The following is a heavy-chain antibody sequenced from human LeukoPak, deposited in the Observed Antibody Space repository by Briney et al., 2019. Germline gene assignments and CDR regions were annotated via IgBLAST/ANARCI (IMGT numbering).Heavy chain of an antibody. J-gene: IGHJ4*02. D-gene: IGHD3-22*01. CDR2: IYSSGST. CDR1: GGSISSYY. Sequence: SETLSLTCTVSGGSISSYYWSWIRRPPGKGLEWIGYIYSSGSTNYNPSLESRVTISVDTSKNQFSLKLSSVTAADTAVYYCARHYYHSSGSYSFDYWGQGTLVTVSS. V-gene: IGHV4-59*01. CDR3: ARHYYHSSGSYSFDY.